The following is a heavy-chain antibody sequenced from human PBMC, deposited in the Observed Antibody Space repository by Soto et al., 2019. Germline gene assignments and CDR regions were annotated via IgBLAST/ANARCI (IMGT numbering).Heavy chain of an antibody. V-gene: IGHV3-33*01. CDR2: IWYDGSNK. Sequence: GGSLRLSCAASGFTFSSYGMHWVRQAPGKGLEWVAVIWYDGSNKYYADSVKGRFTISRDNSKNTLYLQMNSLRAEDTAVYYCARGYYYDSSGYGGMDVWGQGTTVTVSS. CDR3: ARGYYYDSSGYGGMDV. CDR1: GFTFSSYG. D-gene: IGHD3-22*01. J-gene: IGHJ6*02.